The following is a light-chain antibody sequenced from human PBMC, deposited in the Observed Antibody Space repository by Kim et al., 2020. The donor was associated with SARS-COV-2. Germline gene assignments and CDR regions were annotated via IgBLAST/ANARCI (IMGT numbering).Light chain of an antibody. CDR1: QSISSY. J-gene: IGKJ2*01. CDR2: AAS. V-gene: IGKV1-39*01. Sequence: DIQMTQSPSSLSASVGDRVTITCRASQSISSYLNWYQQKPGKAPKLLIYAASSLQRGVPSRFSGSGSGTDFTLTISSLQPEDFATYYWQQSYSTPYPLGQGAKLGI. CDR3: QQSYSTPYP.